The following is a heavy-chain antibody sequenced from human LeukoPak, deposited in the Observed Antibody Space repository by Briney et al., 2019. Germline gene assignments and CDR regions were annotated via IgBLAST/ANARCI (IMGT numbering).Heavy chain of an antibody. D-gene: IGHD3-22*01. CDR3: ATSGYPYNAFDI. Sequence: GASVKVSCKASGYTFTSYYMHWVRQAPGQGLEWMGWIKADSGGTNYAERFQGRVTMTRDTSISTAYMDLSRLRSDDTAVYHCATSGYPYNAFDIWGQGTMVTVSS. V-gene: IGHV1-2*02. J-gene: IGHJ3*02. CDR1: GYTFTSYY. CDR2: IKADSGGT.